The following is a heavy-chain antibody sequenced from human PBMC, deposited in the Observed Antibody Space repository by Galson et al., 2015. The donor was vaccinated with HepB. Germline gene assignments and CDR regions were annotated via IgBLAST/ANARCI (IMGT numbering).Heavy chain of an antibody. V-gene: IGHV1-18*01. CDR3: ARPVAFGMIKPYYYGMDV. CDR2: ISAYNGKT. D-gene: IGHD3-10*01. CDR1: GYTFTNYG. Sequence: SVKVSCKASGYTFTNYGIIWVRQAPGQGVEWMGWISAYNGKTNSAQKLQGRFTLTTDTSASTAYMELRSLRSDDTAVYYCARPVAFGMIKPYYYGMDVWGQGTTVTVSS. J-gene: IGHJ6*02.